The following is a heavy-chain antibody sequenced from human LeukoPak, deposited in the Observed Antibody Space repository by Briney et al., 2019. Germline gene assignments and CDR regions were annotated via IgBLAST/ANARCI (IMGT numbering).Heavy chain of an antibody. D-gene: IGHD4-17*01. CDR3: AREGTYGDYVVEC. CDR1: GGSISSYY. Sequence: SETLSLTCTVSGGSISSYYWSWIRQPAGKGLEWIGRIYTSGSTNYNPSLKSRVTMSVDTSKNQSSLKLSSVTAADTAVYYCAREGTYGDYVVECWGQGTLVTVSS. CDR2: IYTSGST. V-gene: IGHV4-4*07. J-gene: IGHJ4*02.